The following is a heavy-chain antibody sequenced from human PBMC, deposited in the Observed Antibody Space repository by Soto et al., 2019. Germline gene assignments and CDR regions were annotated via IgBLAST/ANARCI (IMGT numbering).Heavy chain of an antibody. Sequence: QVQLQESGPGLVKPSQTLSLTCTVSSGSISRGEYYRSRIRQRPGKVMEWIGYIYYSGSTYDNPSHKRRVTRTVDTSTNPFSLKLSSVTAADTSVDYCACGSDYYDSSGYCHYWGQGTLVTVSS. CDR3: ACGSDYYDSSGYCHY. CDR2: IYYSGST. J-gene: IGHJ4*02. V-gene: IGHV4-30-4*01. CDR1: SGSISRGEYY. D-gene: IGHD3-22*01.